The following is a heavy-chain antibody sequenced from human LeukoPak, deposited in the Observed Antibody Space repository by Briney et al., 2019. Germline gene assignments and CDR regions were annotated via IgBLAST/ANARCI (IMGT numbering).Heavy chain of an antibody. Sequence: PGGSLRLSCAASGFTFSSYWMHWVRQAPGKGLVWVSRINSDGSSTAYADSVKRRITISRDNAKNTLYLQMNSLRAEDTAVYYCTRSLSGYDYSPDYWGQGTLVTVSS. V-gene: IGHV3-74*03. CDR1: GFTFSSYW. CDR3: TRSLSGYDYSPDY. CDR2: INSDGSST. D-gene: IGHD6-25*01. J-gene: IGHJ4*02.